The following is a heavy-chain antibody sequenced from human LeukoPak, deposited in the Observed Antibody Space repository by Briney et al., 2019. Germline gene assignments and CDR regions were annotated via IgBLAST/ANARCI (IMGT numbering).Heavy chain of an antibody. V-gene: IGHV4-61*02. CDR3: ARSSRHLAYFDY. J-gene: IGHJ4*02. CDR1: GGSISSGSYY. CDR2: IYTSGST. Sequence: SETLSLTCTVSGGSISSGSYYWSWLRQPAGKGLEWIGRIYTSGSTNYNPSLKSRVTISVDTSKNQFSLKLRSVTAADTAVYYCARSSRHLAYFDYWGQGTLVTVSS.